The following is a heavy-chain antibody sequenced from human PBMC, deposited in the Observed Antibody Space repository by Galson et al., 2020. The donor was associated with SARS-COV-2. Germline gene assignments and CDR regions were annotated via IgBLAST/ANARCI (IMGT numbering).Heavy chain of an antibody. CDR3: ANEGLGATPPRDY. J-gene: IGHJ4*02. CDR1: GFTFTSFW. V-gene: IGHV3-7*01. CDR2: INQNGSAK. Sequence: GGSLRLSCAVSGFTFTSFWMSWVCQAPGKGLEWVANINQNGSAKNYVGSVKGRFTVSRDNAKNSLYLQMNSLRAEDTGIYYCANEGLGATPPRDYWGQGTLVTVSS. D-gene: IGHD1-26*01.